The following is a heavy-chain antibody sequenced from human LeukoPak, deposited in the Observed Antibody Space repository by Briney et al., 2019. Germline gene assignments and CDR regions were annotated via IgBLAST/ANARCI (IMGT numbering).Heavy chain of an antibody. CDR3: ARGRGYSNYNWFDP. J-gene: IGHJ5*02. D-gene: IGHD4-11*01. CDR2: IYHSGST. CDR1: GGSISSSNW. V-gene: IGHV4-4*02. Sequence: SGTLSLTCAVSGGSISSSNWWSWVRQPPGKGLEWIGEIYHSGSTNYNPSLKGRVTISVDKSKNQFSLKLSSVTAADTAVYYCARGRGYSNYNWFDPWGQGTLVTVSS.